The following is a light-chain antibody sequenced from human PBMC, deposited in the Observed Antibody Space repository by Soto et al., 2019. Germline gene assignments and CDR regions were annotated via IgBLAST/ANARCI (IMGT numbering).Light chain of an antibody. V-gene: IGKV3-20*01. CDR2: GAS. CDR3: QQYGHSPRT. Sequence: DIVLTQSPGTLSLSPGERATLSCRAGQSVSSCHLAWYQQKPGQAPRLLIYGASSRATGIPDRFSGSGSGTDFTLTISRLGPEDFAVYYCQQYGHSPRTFGQGTKVDIK. J-gene: IGKJ1*01. CDR1: QSVSSCH.